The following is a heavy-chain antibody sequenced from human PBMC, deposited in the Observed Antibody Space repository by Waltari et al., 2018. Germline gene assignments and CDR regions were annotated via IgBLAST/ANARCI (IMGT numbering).Heavy chain of an antibody. D-gene: IGHD6-19*01. CDR2: ISDVGGST. Sequence: EVQLVESGGDLVQPGGSLRLSCAASGFTFSSHAMSWVRQAPGKGLAWVSTISDVGGSTYYADSVKGRFTISRDNSKDTLYLQMNTLRVEDTAIYYCAKDRRVQTGVGVAWWNNWFDPWGQGTLVTVSS. J-gene: IGHJ5*02. CDR1: GFTFSSHA. V-gene: IGHV3-23*04. CDR3: AKDRRVQTGVGVAWWNNWFDP.